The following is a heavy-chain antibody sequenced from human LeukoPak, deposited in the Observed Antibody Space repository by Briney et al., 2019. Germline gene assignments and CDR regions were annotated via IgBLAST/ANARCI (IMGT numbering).Heavy chain of an antibody. J-gene: IGHJ3*02. CDR2: IYYSGST. Sequence: SETLSLTCTVSSGSLSSYYWSWIRQPPGKGLEWIGYIYYSGSTNYNPSLKSRVSMSVGTSKNQFSLKLSSVTAADTAVYYCARDPRIPGAFDIWGQGTMVTVSS. V-gene: IGHV4-59*12. CDR3: ARDPRIPGAFDI. CDR1: SGSLSSYY.